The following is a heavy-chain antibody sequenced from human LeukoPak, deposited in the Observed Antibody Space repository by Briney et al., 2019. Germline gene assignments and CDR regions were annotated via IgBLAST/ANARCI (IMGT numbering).Heavy chain of an antibody. Sequence: PGGSLRLSCAASGFTFSSYAMSWVRQAPGKGREWVSAISGSGGSTYYADSVKGRFTISRDNSKNTLYLQMNSLRAEDTAVYYCAKDEVLGIAAPPGYYFDYWGQGTLVTVSS. CDR3: AKDEVLGIAAPPGYYFDY. CDR2: ISGSGGST. V-gene: IGHV3-23*01. CDR1: GFTFSSYA. D-gene: IGHD6-6*01. J-gene: IGHJ4*02.